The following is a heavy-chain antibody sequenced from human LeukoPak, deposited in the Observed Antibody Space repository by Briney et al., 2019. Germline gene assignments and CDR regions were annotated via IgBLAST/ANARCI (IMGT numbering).Heavy chain of an antibody. J-gene: IGHJ4*02. V-gene: IGHV3-30-3*01. CDR3: ARDRSNDAKLRIFDY. Sequence: PGGSLRLSCAASGFTFRGDAMHWVRQAPGKGLEWLSIISSDGTSHFYADAVKGRFTIPRDNSKNILYVQMNSLRGEDTAIYFCARDRSNDAKLRIFDYWGQGTLVTVSS. D-gene: IGHD1-26*01. CDR1: GFTFRGDA. CDR2: ISSDGTSH.